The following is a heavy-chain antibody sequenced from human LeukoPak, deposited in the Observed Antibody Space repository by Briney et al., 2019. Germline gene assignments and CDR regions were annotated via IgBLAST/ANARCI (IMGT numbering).Heavy chain of an antibody. CDR2: IHYSESA. Sequence: SETLSLTCTVSGGSISSYYWNWIRQPPGKGLEWIANIHYSESANYDPSLKSRVTISVDTSNNQFSLKLTSVTAADTAVYYCARLSGSGSSIDYWGQGTLVTVSS. CDR1: GGSISSYY. J-gene: IGHJ4*02. CDR3: ARLSGSGSSIDY. V-gene: IGHV4-59*08. D-gene: IGHD1-26*01.